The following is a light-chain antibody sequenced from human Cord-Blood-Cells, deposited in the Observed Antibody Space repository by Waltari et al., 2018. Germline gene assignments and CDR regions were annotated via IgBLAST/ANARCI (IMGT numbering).Light chain of an antibody. Sequence: SALTQPPSPSGSPGQSVTISCTGTSRAVGGYTYASWYQQHPGKAPKLMIYEVSKRPSGVPDRFSGSKSGNTASLTVSGLQAEDEADYYCSSYAGSNNYVFGTGTKVTVL. V-gene: IGLV2-8*01. CDR3: SSYAGSNNYV. J-gene: IGLJ1*01. CDR1: SRAVGGYTY. CDR2: EVS.